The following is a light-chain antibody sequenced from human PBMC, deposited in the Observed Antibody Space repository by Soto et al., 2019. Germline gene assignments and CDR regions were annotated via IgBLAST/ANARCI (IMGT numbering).Light chain of an antibody. Sequence: EIVMTQSPATLSVSPGERATLSCRASQSVSSNLAWYQQKPGQAPRLLIYGASTRATGIPARFSGSGSGTEFTHTIRSLQSEDFAVYYCQQYNNWPHTFGQGTKLEIK. J-gene: IGKJ2*01. CDR1: QSVSSN. CDR2: GAS. V-gene: IGKV3-15*01. CDR3: QQYNNWPHT.